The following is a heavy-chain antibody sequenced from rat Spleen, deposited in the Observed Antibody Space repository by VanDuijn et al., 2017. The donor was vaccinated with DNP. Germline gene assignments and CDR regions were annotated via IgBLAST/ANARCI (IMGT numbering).Heavy chain of an antibody. V-gene: IGHV5-29*01. CDR2: ISYDGSIT. Sequence: EVQLVESDGGLVQPGRSLKLSCAVSGFTFSDYYMAWVRQAPTKGLEWVASISYDGSITYYRDSVKGRFTISRDNAKSTLYLQMDSLRSEDTATYYCARSDSYGFPYWGQGTLVTVSS. CDR1: GFTFSDYY. CDR3: ARSDSYGFPY. J-gene: IGHJ3*01. D-gene: IGHD1-2*01.